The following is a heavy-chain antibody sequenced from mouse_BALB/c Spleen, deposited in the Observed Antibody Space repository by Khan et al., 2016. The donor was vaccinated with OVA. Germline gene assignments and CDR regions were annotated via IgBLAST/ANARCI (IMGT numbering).Heavy chain of an antibody. Sequence: EVELVESGGGLVKPGGSLKLSCAASGFTFSNYGVSWVRQTPEKRLEWVESISSVNTTYYPDSVKGRFTISRDNARNILYLQMSSLRSEDTAMYYCARDYWFAYWGQGTLVTVSA. CDR2: ISSVNTT. CDR1: GFTFSNYG. J-gene: IGHJ3*01. V-gene: IGHV5-6-5*01. CDR3: ARDYWFAY.